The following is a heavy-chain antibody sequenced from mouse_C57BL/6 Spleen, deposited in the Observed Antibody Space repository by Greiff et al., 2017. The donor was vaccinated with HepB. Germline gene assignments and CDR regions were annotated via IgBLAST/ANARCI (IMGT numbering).Heavy chain of an antibody. D-gene: IGHD2-5*01. CDR2: IDPSDSET. Sequence: VQLKQPGAELVRPGSSVKLSCKASGYTFTSYWMHWVKQRPIQGLEWIGNIDPSDSETHYNQKFKDKATLTVDKSSSTAYMQLSSLTSEDSAVYYCARGDSNYGAWFAYWGQGTLVTVSA. J-gene: IGHJ3*01. CDR1: GYTFTSYW. V-gene: IGHV1-52*01. CDR3: ARGDSNYGAWFAY.